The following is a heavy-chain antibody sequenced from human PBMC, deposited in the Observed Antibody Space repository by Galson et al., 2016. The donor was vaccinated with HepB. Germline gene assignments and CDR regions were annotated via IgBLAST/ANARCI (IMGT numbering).Heavy chain of an antibody. CDR2: IRGTGVTT. Sequence: SLRLSCAASGFTFSDYAMSWVRQAPGKGLQWVSTIRGTGVTTHYADSVKGWFTISRDNSKNTLYLQMSSLRAEDTAMYYCAKATPYYDVLTGFFVYYSDYWGHGTLVTVSS. J-gene: IGHJ4*01. D-gene: IGHD3-9*01. CDR3: AKATPYYDVLTGFFVYYSDY. CDR1: GFTFSDYA. V-gene: IGHV3-23*01.